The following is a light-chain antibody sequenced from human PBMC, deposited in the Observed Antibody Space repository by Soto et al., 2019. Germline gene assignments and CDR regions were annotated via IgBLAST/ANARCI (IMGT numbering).Light chain of an antibody. CDR3: QQSPGT. CDR1: QSVSSSY. V-gene: IGKV3-20*01. J-gene: IGKJ1*01. CDR2: GAS. Sequence: IVLTQSPGTLSLSPGERATLSCRASQSVSSSYLAWYQQKPGQAPRLLIYGASSRATGIPDRFIGSGSGTDFSLTISRLEPEDFAVYYCQQSPGTFGQGTKVEIK.